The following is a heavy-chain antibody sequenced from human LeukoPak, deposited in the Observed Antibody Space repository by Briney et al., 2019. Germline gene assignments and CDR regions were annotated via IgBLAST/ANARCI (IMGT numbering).Heavy chain of an antibody. J-gene: IGHJ4*02. V-gene: IGHV4-59*12. D-gene: IGHD3-10*01. Sequence: SETLSLTCTVSGGSISSYYWSWIRQPPGKGLEWIGYIYYSGSTNYHPSLKSRVTISVDTSKNQFSLKLSSVTAADTAVYYCAALVRGVINYWGQGTLVTVSS. CDR2: IYYSGST. CDR3: AALVRGVINY. CDR1: GGSISSYY.